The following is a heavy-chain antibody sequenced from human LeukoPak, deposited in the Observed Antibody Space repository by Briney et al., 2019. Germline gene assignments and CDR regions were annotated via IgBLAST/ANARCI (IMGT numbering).Heavy chain of an antibody. CDR3: ARAPFRMTTDGLDI. CDR2: ISSGSSTI. CDR1: GFTFSDYS. V-gene: IGHV3-48*01. Sequence: GGSLRLSCAASGFTFSDYSMNWVRQAPGKGLEWVSFISSGSSTIYYADSVKGRFTISRDNAKSSLYLQMNSLRGEDTAVYHCARAPFRMTTDGLDIWGQGAMVTVSS. D-gene: IGHD4-17*01. J-gene: IGHJ3*02.